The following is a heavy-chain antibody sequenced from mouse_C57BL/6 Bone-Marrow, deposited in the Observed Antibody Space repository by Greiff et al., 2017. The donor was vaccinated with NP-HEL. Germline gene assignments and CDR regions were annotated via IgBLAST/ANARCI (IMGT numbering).Heavy chain of an antibody. Sequence: VQLQESGPELVKPGASVKISCKASGYAFSSSWMNWVKQRPGKGLEWIGRTYPGDGDTNYNGKFKGKATLTADKSSSTAYMQLSSLTSEDSAVYFCAQTYQAWFAYWGQGTLVTVSA. CDR2: TYPGDGDT. D-gene: IGHD5-1-1*01. J-gene: IGHJ3*01. V-gene: IGHV1-82*01. CDR3: AQTYQAWFAY. CDR1: GYAFSSSW.